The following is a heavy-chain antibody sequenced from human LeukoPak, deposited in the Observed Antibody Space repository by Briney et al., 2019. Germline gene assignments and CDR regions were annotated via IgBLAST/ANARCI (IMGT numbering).Heavy chain of an antibody. J-gene: IGHJ4*02. V-gene: IGHV3-74*01. CDR1: GFTFSSYW. CDR3: AKEGGGIAVAGTYYFDY. CDR2: INPDGTTM. Sequence: GGPLRLSCAASGFTFSSYWMHWVRQAPGKGLVWVSRINPDGTTMNYADSVKGRFTISRDNAKNTVFLQMNSLRAEDTAVYYCAKEGGGIAVAGTYYFDYWGQGTLVTVSS. D-gene: IGHD6-19*01.